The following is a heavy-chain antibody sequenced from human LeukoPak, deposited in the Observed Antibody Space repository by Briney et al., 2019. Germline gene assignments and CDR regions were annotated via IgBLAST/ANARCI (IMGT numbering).Heavy chain of an antibody. D-gene: IGHD3-3*01. CDR2: INHSGST. Sequence: SETLSLTCAVYGGSFSGYYWSWIRQPPGKGLKWIGEINHSGSTNYNPSLKSRVTISVDTSKNQFSLKLRSVTAADTAVYYCARLVRVTIFGVVTTPYYYYMDVWGKGTTVTVSS. CDR3: ARLVRVTIFGVVTTPYYYYMDV. V-gene: IGHV4-34*01. J-gene: IGHJ6*03. CDR1: GGSFSGYY.